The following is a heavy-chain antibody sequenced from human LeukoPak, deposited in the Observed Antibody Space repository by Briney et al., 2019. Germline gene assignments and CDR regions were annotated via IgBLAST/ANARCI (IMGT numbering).Heavy chain of an antibody. CDR2: IRYDGGNK. J-gene: IGHJ4*02. CDR3: ATQSISAPGTLDY. CDR1: GFTFSNYG. V-gene: IGHV3-30*02. Sequence: GGSLRLSCAASGFTFSNYGMHWVRQAPGKGLEWVAFIRYDGGNKYYADSVKGRFTISRDNSKNTLFLQMNSLRAEDTAVFYCATQSISAPGTLDYWGQGTLVTVSS. D-gene: IGHD6-13*01.